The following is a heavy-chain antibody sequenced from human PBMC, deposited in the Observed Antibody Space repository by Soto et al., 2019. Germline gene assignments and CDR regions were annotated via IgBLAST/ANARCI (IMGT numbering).Heavy chain of an antibody. Sequence: QVQLVQSGAEVKKPGSSVKVSCKASGGTFSSYAISWVRQAPGQGLEWMGGIIPIFGTANYAQKFQGRVTITADESTSTAYMELSSLRSECTAVYYCARGRGEFRGVISYYYGMDVWGQGTTVTVSS. CDR1: GGTFSSYA. J-gene: IGHJ6*02. D-gene: IGHD3-10*01. CDR3: ARGRGEFRGVISYYYGMDV. CDR2: IIPIFGTA. V-gene: IGHV1-69*01.